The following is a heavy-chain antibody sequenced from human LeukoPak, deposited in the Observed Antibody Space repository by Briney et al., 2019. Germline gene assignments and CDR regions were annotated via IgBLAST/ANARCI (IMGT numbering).Heavy chain of an antibody. CDR1: GFSFSSYN. V-gene: IGHV3-21*01. Sequence: GGSLRLSCEASGFSFSSYNMDWVRQAPGKGLEWVSSISSSSTYIYYADSVKGRFTISRDNAKNSLFLQMNSLRAEDTAVYYCARFALKTPPTDWGQGTLVTVSS. CDR2: ISSSSTYI. J-gene: IGHJ4*02. CDR3: ARFALKTPPTD.